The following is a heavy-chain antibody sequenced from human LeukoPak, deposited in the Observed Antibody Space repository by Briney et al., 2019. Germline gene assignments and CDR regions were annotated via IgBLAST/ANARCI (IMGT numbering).Heavy chain of an antibody. Sequence: SQTLSLTCAISGDSVSSNSAAWNWIRQSPSRGLEWLGRTYYRSKWYNDYAVSVKSRITINPDISKNQFSLQLNPVTPEDTAVYYCARSGYSSGWYNLDYWGQGTLVTVSS. CDR1: GDSVSSNSAA. J-gene: IGHJ4*02. V-gene: IGHV6-1*01. D-gene: IGHD6-19*01. CDR2: TYYRSKWYN. CDR3: ARSGYSSGWYNLDY.